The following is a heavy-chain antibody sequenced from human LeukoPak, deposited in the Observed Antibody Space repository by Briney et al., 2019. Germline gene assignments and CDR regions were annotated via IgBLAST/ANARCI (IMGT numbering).Heavy chain of an antibody. V-gene: IGHV3-33*01. D-gene: IGHD3-10*01. CDR3: ARDPRFGHSTLIGRDAFDI. CDR1: GFTFSSYG. J-gene: IGHJ3*02. CDR2: IWYDGSNK. Sequence: GGSLRLSRAASGFTFSSYGMHWVRQAPGKRLGWVAVIWYDGSNKYYADSVKGRFTISRDNSKNTLYLQMNSLRAEDTAVYYCARDPRFGHSTLIGRDAFDIWGQGTMVTVSS.